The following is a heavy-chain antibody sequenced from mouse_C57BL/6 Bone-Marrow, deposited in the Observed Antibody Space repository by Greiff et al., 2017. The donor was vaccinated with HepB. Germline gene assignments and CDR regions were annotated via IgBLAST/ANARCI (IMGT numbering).Heavy chain of an antibody. D-gene: IGHD2-4*01. J-gene: IGHJ3*01. CDR1: GYTFTSYW. Sequence: QVQLQQPGAELVMPGASVKLSCKASGYTFTSYWMHWVKQRPGQGLEWIGEIDPSDSYTNYNLKFKGKSTLTVDKSSSTAYMQLSSLTSEDSAVYYCARSAITRFAYWGQGTLVTVSA. CDR2: IDPSDSYT. CDR3: ARSAITRFAY. V-gene: IGHV1-69*01.